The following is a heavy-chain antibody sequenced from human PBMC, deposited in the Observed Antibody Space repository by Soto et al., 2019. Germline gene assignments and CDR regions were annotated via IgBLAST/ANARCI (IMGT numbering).Heavy chain of an antibody. J-gene: IGHJ4*02. V-gene: IGHV3-23*01. CDR3: AKEDPRSRVEPKH. CDR1: RVTLCRYS. Sequence: SCPVGRVTLCRYSLNPEHQAPGKGLEWVSAISGSGGSTYYADSVKGRFTISRDNSKNTLYLQMNSLRAEDTAVYYCAKEDPRSRVEPKHWGQGTLVTVSS. D-gene: IGHD1-1*01. CDR2: ISGSGGST.